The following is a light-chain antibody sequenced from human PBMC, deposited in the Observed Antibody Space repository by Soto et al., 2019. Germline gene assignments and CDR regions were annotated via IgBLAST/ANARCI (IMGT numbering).Light chain of an antibody. CDR3: AAWDDILNGWM. Sequence: QSVLIQPPSVSGTPGQRVTISCSGSSSSIGSSSANWYQQLPGAAPRLLIYSDNQRPSRVPDRFSGSRSGTSASLAISGLQSEDEADYYCAAWDDILNGWMFGGGTKLTDL. CDR1: SSSIGSSS. J-gene: IGLJ3*02. V-gene: IGLV1-44*01. CDR2: SDN.